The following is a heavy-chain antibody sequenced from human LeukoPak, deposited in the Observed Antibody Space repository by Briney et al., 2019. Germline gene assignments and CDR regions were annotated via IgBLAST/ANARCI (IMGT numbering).Heavy chain of an antibody. D-gene: IGHD4-17*01. J-gene: IGHJ4*02. CDR3: AKDRATVTTRYFDY. V-gene: IGHV3-23*01. Sequence: GGSLRLSCAASGFSFSNYAMSWVRQAPGKGLEWVSAISGGGGTTYYTDSVKGRFTISRDNSKNTLYLQMNSLRAEDTAVYYCAKDRATVTTRYFDYWGQGTLVTVSS. CDR2: ISGGGGTT. CDR1: GFSFSNYA.